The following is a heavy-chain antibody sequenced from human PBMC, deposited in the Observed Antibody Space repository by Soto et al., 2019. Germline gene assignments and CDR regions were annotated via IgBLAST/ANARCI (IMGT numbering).Heavy chain of an antibody. D-gene: IGHD6-19*01. CDR2: SYHSGST. CDR1: GGSISSSNW. CDR3: ASVWGRIVWQWMVPVPNWFDS. V-gene: IGHV4-4*02. Sequence: ASETLSLTCAVSGGSISSSNWWRWVRQPPGKGLEWSGESYHSGSTNYNPSLKSRVTISVDKSKNKFSLKLSAVTAADTAGYYCASVWGRIVWQWMVPVPNWFDSWGQGTLVTVSS. J-gene: IGHJ5*01.